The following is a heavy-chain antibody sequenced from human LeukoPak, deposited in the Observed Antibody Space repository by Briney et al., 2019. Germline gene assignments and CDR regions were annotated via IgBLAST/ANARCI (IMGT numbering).Heavy chain of an antibody. J-gene: IGHJ4*02. CDR2: INPSGGST. V-gene: IGHV1-46*01. CDR1: EYTFTSYY. Sequence: ASVKVSCKASEYTFTSYYMHWVRQAPGQGLEWMGIINPSGGSTSYAQKFQGRVTMTRDTSTSTVYMELSSLRSEDTAVYYCAREPQGGDSSGYYGFDYWGQGTLVTVSS. D-gene: IGHD3-22*01. CDR3: AREPQGGDSSGYYGFDY.